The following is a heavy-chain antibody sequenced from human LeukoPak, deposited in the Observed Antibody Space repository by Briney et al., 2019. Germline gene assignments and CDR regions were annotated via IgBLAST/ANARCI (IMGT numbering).Heavy chain of an antibody. CDR3: ARGDGDGYNHDYYYGMDV. V-gene: IGHV1-69*13. J-gene: IGHJ6*02. CDR2: IIPIFGTA. D-gene: IGHD5-24*01. Sequence: SVKVSCKASGGTFSSYAISWVRQAPGQGLEWMGGIIPIFGTANYAQKFQGRVTITADESTSTAYMELSSLRSEDTAVYYCARGDGDGYNHDYYYGMDVWGQGTTVTVSS. CDR1: GGTFSSYA.